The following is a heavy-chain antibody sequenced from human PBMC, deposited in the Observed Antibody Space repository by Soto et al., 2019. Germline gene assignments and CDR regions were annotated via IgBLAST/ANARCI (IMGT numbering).Heavy chain of an antibody. J-gene: IGHJ4*02. CDR1: GFTFSSYA. D-gene: IGHD3-22*01. Sequence: GGSLRLSCAASGFTFSSYAMHWVRQAPGKGLEWVAVISYDGSNKNYADPVKGRFTLSRDNSTNTLYLQMNSLRAEDTAVYYCAREYEYYYDSSGLSGYWGQGTLVTVSS. V-gene: IGHV3-30-3*01. CDR2: ISYDGSNK. CDR3: AREYEYYYDSSGLSGY.